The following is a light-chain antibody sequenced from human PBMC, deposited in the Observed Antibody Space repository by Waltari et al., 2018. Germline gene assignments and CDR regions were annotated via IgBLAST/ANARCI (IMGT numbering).Light chain of an antibody. Sequence: DIVMTQSPDSLAVSLGERATISCKSSQSLFHTSYKKNYLSWYQQKPGQPPKILIHWASSRESGVPDRVSGSGSGTDFTLTISSLQAEDVAVYYCLQYRNFPLTFGGGTKVEIK. CDR1: QSLFHTSYKKNY. J-gene: IGKJ4*01. CDR3: LQYRNFPLT. CDR2: WAS. V-gene: IGKV4-1*01.